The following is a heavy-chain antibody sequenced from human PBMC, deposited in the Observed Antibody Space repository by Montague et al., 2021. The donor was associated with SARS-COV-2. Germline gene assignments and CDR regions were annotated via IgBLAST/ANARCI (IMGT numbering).Heavy chain of an antibody. CDR3: VRYSGWFYFDF. V-gene: IGHV6-1*01. Sequence: CAISGDSVSSHSVTWSWITQSPSTHLDWLGRTYYRSKWYSDYAPSVRGRLTVNPDASKNEFSLELNYVTPEDTAVYYCVRYSGWFYFDFWGQGTLVTVSS. J-gene: IGHJ4*02. CDR1: GDSVSSHSVT. CDR2: TYYRSKWYS. D-gene: IGHD6-19*01.